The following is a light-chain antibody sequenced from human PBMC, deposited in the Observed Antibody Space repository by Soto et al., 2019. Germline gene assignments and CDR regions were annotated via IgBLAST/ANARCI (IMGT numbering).Light chain of an antibody. J-gene: IGKJ2*01. V-gene: IGKV1-5*03. Sequence: DVEMTQSPSTLPTSIGDRVTINCRASQNVSNWLAWYQQKPGKAPKLLIYKASRLESGVPSRFSASGSGTDLTLTITSLQSDDFATYFCQQYSEESTFGQGTKLEIK. CDR2: KAS. CDR3: QQYSEEST. CDR1: QNVSNW.